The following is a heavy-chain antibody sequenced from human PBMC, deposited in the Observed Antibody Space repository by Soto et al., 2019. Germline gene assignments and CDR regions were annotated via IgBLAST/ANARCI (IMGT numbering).Heavy chain of an antibody. CDR2: ITSTGDRA. CDR3: AKYYMVTRSPFDY. J-gene: IGHJ4*02. D-gene: IGHD5-18*01. V-gene: IGHV3-23*01. Sequence: GGSLRLSCAASGFTFSSYAMSWVRQAPGKGLEWVSSITSTGDRAYYADSVKGRFTVSRDNSKNTLYLQMNSLRAEDTAVYYCAKYYMVTRSPFDYWGQGTVVTVSS. CDR1: GFTFSSYA.